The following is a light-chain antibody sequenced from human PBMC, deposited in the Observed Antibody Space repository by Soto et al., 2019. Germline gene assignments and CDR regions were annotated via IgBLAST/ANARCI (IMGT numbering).Light chain of an antibody. V-gene: IGKV3-11*01. J-gene: IGKJ4*01. CDR2: DVS. CDR3: HQHHDCPLT. CDR1: QTVSIN. Sequence: EIVLTQSPATLSLSPGGRATLSCRARQTVSINLAWYQQRPGQAPRLLIYDVSNRATGIPARFSGSGSGTDFTLTISSLEPEDFAVYYCHQHHDCPLTFGGGTKVEIQ.